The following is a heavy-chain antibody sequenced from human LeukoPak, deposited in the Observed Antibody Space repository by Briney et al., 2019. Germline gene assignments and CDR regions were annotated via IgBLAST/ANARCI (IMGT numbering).Heavy chain of an antibody. V-gene: IGHV4-59*01. CDR3: ARGRDGFEFYYYYYMDV. J-gene: IGHJ6*03. Sequence: SETLSLTCTVSGGSISSYYWSWIRQPPGKGLEWIGYIYYSGSTNYNPSLKSRVTISVDTSKNQFSLKLSSVTAADTAVYYCARGRDGFEFYYYYYMDVWGKGTTVTVSS. CDR2: IYYSGST. CDR1: GGSISSYY. D-gene: IGHD3-10*01.